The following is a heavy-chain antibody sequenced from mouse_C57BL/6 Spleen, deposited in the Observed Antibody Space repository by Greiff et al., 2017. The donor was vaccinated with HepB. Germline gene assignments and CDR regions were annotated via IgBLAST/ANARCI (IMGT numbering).Heavy chain of an antibody. J-gene: IGHJ4*01. D-gene: IGHD1-1*01. CDR2: ISYDGSN. V-gene: IGHV3-6*01. CDR3: ARELRSVY. CDR1: GYSITSGYY. Sequence: EVQLQESGPGLVKPSQSLSLTCSVTGYSITSGYYWNWIRQFPGNKLEWMGYISYDGSNNYNPSLKNRISITRDTSKNQFFLKLNSVTTEDTATYYCARELRSVYWGQGTSVTVSS.